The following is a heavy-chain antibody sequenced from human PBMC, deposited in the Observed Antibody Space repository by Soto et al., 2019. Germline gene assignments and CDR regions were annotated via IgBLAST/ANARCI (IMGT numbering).Heavy chain of an antibody. D-gene: IGHD2-8*01. Sequence: SQTLSLTCAISGDSVSSNSAAWNWLRQSPSRGLEWLGRTYYRSKWYTDYAPSVNSRIVISPDTSKNHFSLHLNSVTPEDTAVYYCAKWGLDAFDIWGQGTMVT. CDR3: AKWGLDAFDI. CDR2: TYYRSKWYT. V-gene: IGHV6-1*01. CDR1: GDSVSSNSAA. J-gene: IGHJ3*02.